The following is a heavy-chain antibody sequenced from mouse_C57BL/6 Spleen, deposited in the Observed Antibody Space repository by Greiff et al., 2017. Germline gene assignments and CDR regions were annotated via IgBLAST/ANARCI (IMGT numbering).Heavy chain of an antibody. CDR2: INPNNGGT. CDR3: ARIYDGYYEFAY. J-gene: IGHJ3*01. Sequence: QLQQSGPELVKPGASVKMSCKASGYTFTDYNMHWVKQSHGKSLEWIGYINPNNGGTSYNQKFKGKATLTVNKSSSTAYMELRSLTSEDSAVYYCARIYDGYYEFAYWGQGTLVTVSA. D-gene: IGHD2-3*01. CDR1: GYTFTDYN. V-gene: IGHV1-22*01.